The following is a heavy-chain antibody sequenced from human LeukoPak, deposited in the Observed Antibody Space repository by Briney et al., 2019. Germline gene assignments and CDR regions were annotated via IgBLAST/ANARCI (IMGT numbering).Heavy chain of an antibody. CDR1: GFTFSSYA. Sequence: PGGSLRLSCTASGFTFSSYAMTWVRQAPGKGLECVSVISGIGTTTYHADSVKGRFTISRDNPKNTLFLQMNSLRVEDTATYYCTKKRTTSVTDWFDPWGQGTLVTVSS. J-gene: IGHJ5*02. CDR3: TKKRTTSVTDWFDP. CDR2: ISGIGTTT. D-gene: IGHD4-17*01. V-gene: IGHV3-23*01.